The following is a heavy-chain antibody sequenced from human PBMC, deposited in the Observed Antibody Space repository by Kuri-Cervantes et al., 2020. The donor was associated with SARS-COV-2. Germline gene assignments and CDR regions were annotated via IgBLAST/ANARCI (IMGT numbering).Heavy chain of an antibody. CDR2: ISYDGSNK. V-gene: IGHV3-30*18. J-gene: IGHJ4*02. D-gene: IGHD5-18*01. Sequence: GSLRLSCAVSGFTFTSHAMHWVRQAPGKGLEWVALISYDGSNKFYADSVKGRFTISRDNSKNTLYLQMNSLRAEDTAVYYCAKDQGDSYGISYFDYWGQGTLVTVSS. CDR3: AKDQGDSYGISYFDY. CDR1: GFTFTSHA.